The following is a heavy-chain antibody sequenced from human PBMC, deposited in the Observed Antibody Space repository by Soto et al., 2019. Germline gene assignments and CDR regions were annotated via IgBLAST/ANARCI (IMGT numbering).Heavy chain of an antibody. V-gene: IGHV3-7*03. J-gene: IGHJ4*02. CDR1: GFTFSSDW. Sequence: PGGSLRLSCAASGFTFSSDWMSWVRQAPGKGLEWVANIKQDGSEKYYVDSVKGRFTISRDNAKNSLYLQMNSLRAEDTAVYYCARNFGYGYVFGPFDYWGQGTLVTVSS. D-gene: IGHD5-18*01. CDR3: ARNFGYGYVFGPFDY. CDR2: IKQDGSEK.